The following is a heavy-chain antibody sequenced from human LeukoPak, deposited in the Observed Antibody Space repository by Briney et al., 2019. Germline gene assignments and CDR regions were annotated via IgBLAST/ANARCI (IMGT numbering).Heavy chain of an antibody. CDR3: ARGRMEWELPFDAFDI. V-gene: IGHV1-18*01. CDR2: ISAYNGNT. J-gene: IGHJ3*02. Sequence: ASVKVSCKASGYTFTSYGISWVRQAPGQGLEWMGWISAYNGNTNYAQKLQGRVTMTTDTSASTAYMELRSLRSDDTAVYYCARGRMEWELPFDAFDIWGQGTMVTVSS. CDR1: GYTFTSYG. D-gene: IGHD1-26*01.